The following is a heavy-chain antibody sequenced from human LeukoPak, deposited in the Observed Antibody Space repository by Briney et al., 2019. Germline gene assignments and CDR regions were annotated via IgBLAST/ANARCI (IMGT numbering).Heavy chain of an antibody. D-gene: IGHD3-3*01. Sequence: SETLSLTCAVYGGSFSGYYWSWIRQPPGKGLEWIGEINHSGSTNYNPSLKSCVTISVDTSKNQFSLKLSSVTAADTAVYYCARMSITIFGVALGWFDPWGQGTLVTVSS. CDR2: INHSGST. CDR1: GGSFSGYY. J-gene: IGHJ5*02. CDR3: ARMSITIFGVALGWFDP. V-gene: IGHV4-34*01.